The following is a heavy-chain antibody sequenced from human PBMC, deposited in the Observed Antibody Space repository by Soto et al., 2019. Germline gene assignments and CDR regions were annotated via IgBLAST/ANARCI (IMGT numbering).Heavy chain of an antibody. D-gene: IGHD2-2*01. CDR2: TYYRSEWYN. CDR1: GDSVSSNSAA. V-gene: IGHV6-1*01. Sequence: PSQTLSLTCAISGDSVSSNSAAWNWIRQSPSRGLEWLGRTYYRSEWYNDYALPVKSRITINPDTSKNQFSLQLNSVTPEDTAVYYCARGRQVVPAATVPGWFDPWGQGTLVTVSS. CDR3: ARGRQVVPAATVPGWFDP. J-gene: IGHJ5*02.